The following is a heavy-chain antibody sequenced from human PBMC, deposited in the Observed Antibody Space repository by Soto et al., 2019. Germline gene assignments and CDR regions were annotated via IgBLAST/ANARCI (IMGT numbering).Heavy chain of an antibody. V-gene: IGHV4-39*01. D-gene: IGHD2-8*01. CDR1: GGSISSSGFS. Sequence: PSETLSLTCTVSGGSISSSGFSRGWVRQPPGKGLEWIGCAYYSGNTYYNPSLKSRVTISVDTSGNQFSLRLNSVTAADTAVYYCTRVSSGWSDPWGQGTLGTLFS. CDR3: TRVSSGWSDP. CDR2: AYYSGNT. J-gene: IGHJ5*02.